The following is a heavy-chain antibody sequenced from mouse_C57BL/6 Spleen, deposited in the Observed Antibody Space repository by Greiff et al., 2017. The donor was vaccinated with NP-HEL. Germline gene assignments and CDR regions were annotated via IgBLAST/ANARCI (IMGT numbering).Heavy chain of an antibody. V-gene: IGHV3-6*01. Sequence: EVKLLESGPGLVKPSQSLSLTCSVTGYSITSGYYWNWIRQFPGNKLEWMSYISYDGSNNYNPPLKNRISITRDTSKNQFFLKLNSVTTEDTATYYCARDLLGAWFAYWGQGTLVTVSA. CDR1: GYSITSGYY. D-gene: IGHD2-3*01. J-gene: IGHJ3*01. CDR3: ARDLLGAWFAY. CDR2: ISYDGSN.